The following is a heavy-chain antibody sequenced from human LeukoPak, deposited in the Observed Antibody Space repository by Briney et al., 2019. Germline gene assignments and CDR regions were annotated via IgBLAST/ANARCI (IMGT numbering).Heavy chain of an antibody. CDR2: IIPIFGIA. Sequence: GASAKVSCKASGGTFSSYAISWVRQAPGQGLEWMGRIIPIFGIANYAQKFQGRVTITADKSTSTAYMELSRLRSGDTAVYYCARVGSSDYFSSWGQGTLVTVSS. CDR3: ARVGSSDYFSS. J-gene: IGHJ4*02. V-gene: IGHV1-69*04. CDR1: GGTFSSYA.